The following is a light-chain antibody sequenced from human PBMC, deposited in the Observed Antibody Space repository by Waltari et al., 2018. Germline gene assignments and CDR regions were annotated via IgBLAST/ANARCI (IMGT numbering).Light chain of an antibody. CDR3: QTWDSRNAV. J-gene: IGLJ1*01. CDR2: EDS. CDR1: KFGEKF. V-gene: IGLV3-1*01. Sequence: SYELTQPSSVSVSPGETVSITCSGDKFGEKFVSWYQQRPGQSPVGVLYEDSTRPSGIPGRFSGSNSGNTATLTISGTQAMDEADYYCQTWDSRNAVFGSATKVTVL.